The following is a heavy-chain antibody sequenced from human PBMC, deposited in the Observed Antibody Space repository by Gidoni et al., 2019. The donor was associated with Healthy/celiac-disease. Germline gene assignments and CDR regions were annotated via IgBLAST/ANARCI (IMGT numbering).Heavy chain of an antibody. D-gene: IGHD2-2*02. CDR1: GYTLPSYY. CDR3: AREMGDIVVVPAAIQVGRYYYGMDV. Sequence: QVQLVQSGAEVKKPGASVKGSCKASGYTLPSYYMHWVRQTPGQGLEWMGIINPSGGSTSYAQKFQGRVTMTRDTSTSTVYMELSSLRSEDTAVYYCAREMGDIVVVPAAIQVGRYYYGMDVWGQGTTVTVSS. V-gene: IGHV1-46*01. J-gene: IGHJ6*02. CDR2: INPSGGST.